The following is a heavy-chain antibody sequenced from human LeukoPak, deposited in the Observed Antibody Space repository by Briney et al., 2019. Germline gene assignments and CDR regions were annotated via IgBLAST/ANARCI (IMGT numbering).Heavy chain of an antibody. D-gene: IGHD6-19*01. CDR3: ARRVSVSGTPDWFDP. J-gene: IGHJ5*02. CDR1: GYSFTSYW. CDR2: IYPGDSDT. Sequence: GESLKIYCKGSGYSFTSYWIGWVRQMPGKGLEWMGIIYPGDSDTRYSPSFQGQVTISADKSISTAYLQWSSLKASDTAMYYCARRVSVSGTPDWFDPWGQGTLVTVSS. V-gene: IGHV5-51*01.